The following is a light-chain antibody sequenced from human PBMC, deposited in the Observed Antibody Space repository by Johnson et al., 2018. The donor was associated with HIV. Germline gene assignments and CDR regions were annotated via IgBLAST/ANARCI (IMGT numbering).Light chain of an antibody. CDR2: ENK. CDR3: GTWDSSLGAWV. CDR1: SSNIGNNY. V-gene: IGLV1-51*02. J-gene: IGLJ1*01. Sequence: QPPSVSAAPGQMVTISCSGSSSNIGNNYVSWYQQLPGTAPKLLIYENKKRPSGIPDRFSGSKSGTSAPLAITGLQTGDEADYYCGTWDSSLGAWVFGTGTKVTVL.